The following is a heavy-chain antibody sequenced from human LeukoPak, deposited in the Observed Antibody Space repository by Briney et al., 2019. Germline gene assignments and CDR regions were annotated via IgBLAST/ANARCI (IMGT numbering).Heavy chain of an antibody. CDR2: ISYDGSNK. CDR1: GFTFSSYA. J-gene: IGHJ4*02. CDR3: ARGGAVAVLYYFDY. D-gene: IGHD6-19*01. Sequence: GRSLRLSCAASGFTFSSYAMHWVRQAPGKGLEWVAVISYDGSNKYYADSVKGRFTISRDNSKNTLYLQMNSLRAEDTAVYYCARGGAVAVLYYFDYWGQGTLVTVPS. V-gene: IGHV3-30-3*01.